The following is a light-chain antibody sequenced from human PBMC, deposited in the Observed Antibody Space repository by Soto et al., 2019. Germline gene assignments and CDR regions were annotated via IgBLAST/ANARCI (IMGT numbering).Light chain of an antibody. Sequence: DIQMNQSPSSLSASVGDRVILTCRASQGIRTDLGWDQQKPGKAPKRLIYAASSLQRGVPSRFSGSGSGTAVTLKIRRLQPEDFATYYCLQHNSYPWTFGQGTKVEIK. J-gene: IGKJ1*01. CDR3: LQHNSYPWT. CDR1: QGIRTD. V-gene: IGKV1-17*01. CDR2: AAS.